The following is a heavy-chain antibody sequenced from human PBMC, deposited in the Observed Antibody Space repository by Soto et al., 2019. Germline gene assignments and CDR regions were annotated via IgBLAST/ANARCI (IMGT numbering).Heavy chain of an antibody. CDR2: IGTLRDT. V-gene: IGHV3-13*01. CDR1: GFTFNTYD. Sequence: EVQLVESGGALVQPGGSLRLSCVASGFTFNTYDMHWVRQVTGKGLEWVSAIGTLRDTYYTASVKGRFTISRDNARNSVSLQMNSLRAGDTAVYFCARGRSNDFDSSPPPRFGPRGQGTLVTVSS. D-gene: IGHD2-21*01. CDR3: ARGRSNDFDSSPPPRFGP. J-gene: IGHJ5*02.